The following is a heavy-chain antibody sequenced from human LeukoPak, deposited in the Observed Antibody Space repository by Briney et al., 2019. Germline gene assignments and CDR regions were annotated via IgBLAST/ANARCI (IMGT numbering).Heavy chain of an antibody. J-gene: IGHJ4*02. Sequence: PGGSLRLSCAASGFTFSSSWMSWVRPAPGKGLEWVASIKEDGSEKYYVDSVKGRFTVSRDNAKKSLYVQMNSLRVEDTAVYYCARDSGRFRLDYWGQGILVTVSS. V-gene: IGHV3-7*01. D-gene: IGHD6-19*01. CDR2: IKEDGSEK. CDR1: GFTFSSSW. CDR3: ARDSGRFRLDY.